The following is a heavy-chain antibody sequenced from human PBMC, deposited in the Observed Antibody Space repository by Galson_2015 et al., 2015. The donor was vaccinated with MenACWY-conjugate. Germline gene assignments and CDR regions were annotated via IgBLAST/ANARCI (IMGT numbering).Heavy chain of an antibody. V-gene: IGHV6-1*01. CDR1: GDSVSSHSAA. Sequence: CAISGDSVSSHSAAWNWIRRSPSRGREWLGRTYYRSKWYNDYAVSVKSRITINPDTSKYQFSLNLKSVNPEETSVYYCARVRGGSHNWVDPWGQGTLVTVSS. J-gene: IGHJ5*02. CDR3: ARVRGGSHNWVDP. D-gene: IGHD2-15*01. CDR2: TYYRSKWYN.